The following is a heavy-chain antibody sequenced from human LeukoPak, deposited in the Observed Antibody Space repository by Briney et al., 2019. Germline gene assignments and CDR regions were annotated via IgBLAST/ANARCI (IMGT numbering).Heavy chain of an antibody. CDR3: AKDMGYCSSATCYGLDY. D-gene: IGHD2-2*01. CDR2: VSGGGGTT. V-gene: IGHV3-23*01. J-gene: IGHJ4*02. CDR1: GFTFSSYA. Sequence: PGGTLRLSCAASGFTFSSYAMSWVRQPPGKGLEWVSTVSGGGGTTYYADSVKGRFTISRDNSKNTLFLQMNSLRAEDTAIYYRAKDMGYCSSATCYGLDYWGQGTLVTVSS.